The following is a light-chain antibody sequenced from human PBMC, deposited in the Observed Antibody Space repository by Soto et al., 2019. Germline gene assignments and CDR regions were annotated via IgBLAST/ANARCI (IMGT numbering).Light chain of an antibody. CDR3: QQYNTYSRT. CDR2: DSS. CDR1: RGLSDTN. Sequence: EIVLTQSPATLSLSPGEGATLSCRASRGLSDTNLAWYQQKAGQAPSLLLYDSSRRAPGVPHRFSGSGSGTDFTLTISSLQPDDFATYYCQQYNTYSRTFGQGTKVETK. V-gene: IGKV3D-20*02. J-gene: IGKJ2*02.